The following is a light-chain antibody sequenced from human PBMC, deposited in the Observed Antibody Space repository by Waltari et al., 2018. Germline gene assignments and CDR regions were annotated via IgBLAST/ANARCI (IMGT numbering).Light chain of an antibody. J-gene: IGKJ3*01. CDR2: KAS. Sequence: DIQLTQSPSTLSASVGDRVTITCRASQSISTWLALYQQKPVKAPKLLIYKASSLLSGFPSRFSEGGSGTECTLTISSLQPDDFATYYCQQYNNNSPLTFGPGTKVDI. V-gene: IGKV1-5*03. CDR3: QQYNNNSPLT. CDR1: QSISTW.